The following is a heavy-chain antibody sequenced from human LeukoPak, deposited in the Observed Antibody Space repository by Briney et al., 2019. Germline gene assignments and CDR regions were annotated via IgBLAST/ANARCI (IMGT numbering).Heavy chain of an antibody. J-gene: IGHJ4*02. CDR2: ISAYNGKT. D-gene: IGHD5-24*01. CDR1: GYTFPSNG. CDR3: ARNGDGYGGDYFDY. V-gene: IGHV1-18*01. Sequence: ASVKVSCKASGYTFPSNGISWVRQAPGQGLEWMGWISAYNGKTKYVQNLQGRVTMTADTSTSTAYMELRSLRSDDTAVYYCARNGDGYGGDYFDYWGQGTLATVSS.